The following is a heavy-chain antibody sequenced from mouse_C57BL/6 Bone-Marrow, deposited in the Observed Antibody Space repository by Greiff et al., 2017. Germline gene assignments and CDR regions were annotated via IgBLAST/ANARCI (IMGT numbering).Heavy chain of an antibody. D-gene: IGHD1-1*01. CDR2: IYPGSGNT. CDR3: ARAYYGRGAMDY. V-gene: IGHV1-76*01. CDR1: GYTFTDYY. Sequence: QVQLQQSGAELVRPGASVKLSCKASGYTFTDYYINWVKQRPGQGLEWIARIYPGSGNTYYNEKFKGKATLTAEKSSSTAYMQLSSLTSEDSAVYFCARAYYGRGAMDYWGQGTSVTVSS. J-gene: IGHJ4*01.